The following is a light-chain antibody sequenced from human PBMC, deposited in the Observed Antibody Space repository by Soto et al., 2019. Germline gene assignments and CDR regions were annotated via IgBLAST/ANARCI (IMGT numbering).Light chain of an antibody. CDR3: LQDYNFPYT. Sequence: GDRVTITCRASQDISPDLAWYQQKPGKAPKLLIYAASSLQSGVSSRFSGSGSGTDFTLTISSLQPEDSATYYCLQDYNFPYTFGQGTKLEIK. CDR1: QDISPD. V-gene: IGKV1-6*01. J-gene: IGKJ2*01. CDR2: AAS.